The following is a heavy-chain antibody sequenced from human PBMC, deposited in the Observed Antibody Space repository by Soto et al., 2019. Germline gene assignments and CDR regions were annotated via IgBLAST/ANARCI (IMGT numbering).Heavy chain of an antibody. CDR3: TKNGAYALDY. CDR1: DDSITTSW. J-gene: IGHJ4*02. V-gene: IGHV4-4*02. CDR2: VYHGGYT. Sequence: SETLSLTCAVSDDSITTSWWSWVRQPPGKGLEWIGEVYHGGYTNYNPSLESRVSISVDLSKNQFSLNLRSVTAADTAVYYCTKNGAYALDYWGQGTLVTVSS. D-gene: IGHD2-21*01.